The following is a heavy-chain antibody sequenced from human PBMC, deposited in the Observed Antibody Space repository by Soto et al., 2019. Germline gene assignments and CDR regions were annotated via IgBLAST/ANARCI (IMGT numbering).Heavy chain of an antibody. V-gene: IGHV4-30-4*01. CDR3: ARAPGYYDGGGYSYYFDY. J-gene: IGHJ4*02. D-gene: IGHD3-22*01. Sequence: QVQLQESGPGLVKPSQTLSLTCTVSGGSISSGDYYWSWIRQPPGKGLEWIGYIYYSGSTYYNPSLKVRVTISVDTSKNRSSLKLSSVTAADTAVYYCARAPGYYDGGGYSYYFDYWGQGTLVTVPS. CDR2: IYYSGST. CDR1: GGSISSGDYY.